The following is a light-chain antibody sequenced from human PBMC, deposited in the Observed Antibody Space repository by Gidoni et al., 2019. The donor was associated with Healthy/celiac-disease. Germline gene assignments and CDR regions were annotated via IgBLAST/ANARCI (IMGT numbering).Light chain of an antibody. CDR1: QSISSW. CDR2: KAS. CDR3: QQYNSFPIT. V-gene: IGKV1-5*03. J-gene: IGKJ3*01. Sequence: IQMTQAPSTLSASVGDRVTITCRASQSISSWLAWYQQKPGKAPKLLIYKASSLESGVPSRFSGSGSGTEFTLTISSLQPDDFATYYCQQYNSFPITFGPGTQVDIK.